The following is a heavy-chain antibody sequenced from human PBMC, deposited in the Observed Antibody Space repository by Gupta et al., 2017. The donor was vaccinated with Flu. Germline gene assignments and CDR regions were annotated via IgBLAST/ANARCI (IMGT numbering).Heavy chain of an antibody. J-gene: IGHJ6*02. CDR3: ARESVAGHRKTYFNYYGVDV. CDR1: GYTFSSYG. Sequence: QVQLEQSGSEVKNFGASVKVACKASGYTFSSYGITWVRQAPGQGLEWMGWISVYNEQPTYAHKFQGRVTMTADTSTSTAYMELRGLTSDDTAVYYCARESVAGHRKTYFNYYGVDVWGQGTTVRVSS. CDR2: ISVYNEQP. V-gene: IGHV1-18*01. D-gene: IGHD6-19*01.